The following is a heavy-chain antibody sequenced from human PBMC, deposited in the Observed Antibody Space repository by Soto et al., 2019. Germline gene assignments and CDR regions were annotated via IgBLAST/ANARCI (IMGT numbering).Heavy chain of an antibody. Sequence: QVQLQESGPGLVKPSETLSLTCTVSGGSISSYYWSWIRQPPGKGLEWIGYIYYSGSTNYNPSLKNRVTISVDTSKNQFSLKLSSVTAADTAVYYCAREESGRSSTSSHPWGMDVWGQGTTVTVSS. V-gene: IGHV4-59*12. D-gene: IGHD2-2*01. CDR2: IYYSGST. J-gene: IGHJ6*02. CDR1: GGSISSYY. CDR3: AREESGRSSTSSHPWGMDV.